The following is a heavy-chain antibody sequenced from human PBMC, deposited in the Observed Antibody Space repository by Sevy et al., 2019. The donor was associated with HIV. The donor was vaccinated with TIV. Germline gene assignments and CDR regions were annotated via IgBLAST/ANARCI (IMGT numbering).Heavy chain of an antibody. CDR2: IYHTGST. CDR3: ARDGGTLTTPGAFDF. D-gene: IGHD4-4*01. V-gene: IGHV4-30-2*06. CDR1: GGSISSGVYS. Sequence: SETLSLTCAVSGGSISSGVYSWNWIRQSPGKDLEWIGYIYHTGSTYYNPSLKSRLTMSVDMSKNQFSLKMNSLTAADTAVYYCARDGGTLTTPGAFDFWGQGTMVTVSS. J-gene: IGHJ3*01.